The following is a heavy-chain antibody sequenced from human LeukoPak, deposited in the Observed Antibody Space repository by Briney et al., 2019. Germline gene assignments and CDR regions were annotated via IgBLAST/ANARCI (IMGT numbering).Heavy chain of an antibody. D-gene: IGHD3-3*01. CDR1: GYTFTSYG. CDR2: ISAYNGNT. CDR3: AGIPVFGVVLHQEPV. V-gene: IGHV1-18*01. Sequence: ASVKVSCKASGYTFTSYGISWVRQAPGQGLEWMGWISAYNGNTNYAQKLQGRVTMTTDTSTSTAYMELSSLRSEDTAVYFCAGIPVFGVVLHQEPVWGKGTTVTVSS. J-gene: IGHJ6*04.